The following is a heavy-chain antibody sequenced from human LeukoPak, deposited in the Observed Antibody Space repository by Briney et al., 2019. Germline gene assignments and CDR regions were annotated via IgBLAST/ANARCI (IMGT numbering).Heavy chain of an antibody. Sequence: GESLKISCKGFGYSFTTYWIAWVRQMPGKGLEWMGIIYPGGSDTRYSPSFQGQVTISADKSISTAYLQWTSLKASDTAMYYCARRGQQLEYFETWGQGTLVTVSS. D-gene: IGHD6-13*01. J-gene: IGHJ1*01. CDR3: ARRGQQLEYFET. CDR2: IYPGGSDT. V-gene: IGHV5-51*01. CDR1: GYSFTTYW.